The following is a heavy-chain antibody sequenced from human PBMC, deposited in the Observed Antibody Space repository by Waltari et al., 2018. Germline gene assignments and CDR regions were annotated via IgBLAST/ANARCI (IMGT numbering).Heavy chain of an antibody. CDR3: AREARDDYYFDY. V-gene: IGHV3-7*01. J-gene: IGHJ4*02. CDR1: GFTVSCYW. D-gene: IGHD2-21*02. Sequence: EVQLVESGGGLVQPGGSLRLSCEASGFTVSCYWMSWVRQAPGKGREWVANIKQDGSEKYYVDSVKGRFTISRDNAKNSLYLQMNSLRAEDTAVYYCAREARDDYYFDYWGQGTLVTVSS. CDR2: IKQDGSEK.